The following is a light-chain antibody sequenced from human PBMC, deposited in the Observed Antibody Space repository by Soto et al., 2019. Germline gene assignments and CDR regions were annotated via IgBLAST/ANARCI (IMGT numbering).Light chain of an antibody. CDR1: SSDIGRYNL. V-gene: IGLV2-23*01. CDR3: CSYAGGASVV. J-gene: IGLJ2*01. Sequence: QSALTQPASVSGSPGQSITISCTGTSSDIGRYNLVSWYQQHPGKAPKLIIYEDIERPSGVSDRFSGSKSRNTASLTISGLQTEYEADYYCCSYAGGASVVFGGGTKLTVL. CDR2: EDI.